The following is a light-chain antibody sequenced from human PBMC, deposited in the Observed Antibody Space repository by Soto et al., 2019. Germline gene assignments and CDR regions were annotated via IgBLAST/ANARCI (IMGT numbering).Light chain of an antibody. V-gene: IGKV3-20*01. CDR1: QSVSSSY. J-gene: IGKJ1*01. CDR3: QQYGSLWT. CDR2: GAS. Sequence: EIVLTQSPGTLSLSPGERATLSCRASQSVSSSYLAWYQQKPGQAPRLLIYGASSRATGIPDRFSGSGSRTDFTFTISRLEPEDFAVYYCQQYGSLWTFGQGTKVEIK.